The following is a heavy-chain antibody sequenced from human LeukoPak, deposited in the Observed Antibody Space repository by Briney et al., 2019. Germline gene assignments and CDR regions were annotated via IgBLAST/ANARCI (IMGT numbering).Heavy chain of an antibody. J-gene: IGHJ3*01. CDR2: IKPNSGGT. Sequence: ASVKVSCTASGYSFADYYMHWVRQAPGQGLEWMGWIKPNSGGTRSAQKFQGRVTMTRDTSISTAYMELSSLRYDDTAVYYCAKELNSYGYAFDVWGQGTMVTVSS. CDR1: GYSFADYY. CDR3: AKELNSYGYAFDV. D-gene: IGHD5-18*01. V-gene: IGHV1-2*02.